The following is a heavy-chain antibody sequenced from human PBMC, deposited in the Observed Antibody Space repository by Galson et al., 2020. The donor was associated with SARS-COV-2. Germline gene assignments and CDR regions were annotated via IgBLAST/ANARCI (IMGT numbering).Heavy chain of an antibody. CDR2: IYYSGTT. CDR3: ARVMIAVPDIIDF. Sequence: ASETLSLTCTVSGGAISIEGYYWSWIRQHPGKGLEWIAYIYYSGTTYYNPSLKSRITMSVDTSKNNFSLKLSSVTAADTAVYYCARVMIAVPDIIDFWGPGTLVTVSS. J-gene: IGHJ4*02. V-gene: IGHV4-31*03. CDR1: GGAISIEGYY. D-gene: IGHD6-19*01.